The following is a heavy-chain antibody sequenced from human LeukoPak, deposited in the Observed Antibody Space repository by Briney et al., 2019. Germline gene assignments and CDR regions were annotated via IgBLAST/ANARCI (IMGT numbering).Heavy chain of an antibody. CDR3: ARSSSRDGYFDY. J-gene: IGHJ4*02. D-gene: IGHD2-2*01. CDR2: ISYDGSNK. V-gene: IGHV3-30-3*01. Sequence: GRSLRLSCAASGFTFSSYAMHWVRQAPSKGLEWVAVISYDGSNKYYADSVKGRFTISRDNSKNTLYLQMNSLRAEDTAVYYCARSSSRDGYFDYWGQGTLVTVSS. CDR1: GFTFSSYA.